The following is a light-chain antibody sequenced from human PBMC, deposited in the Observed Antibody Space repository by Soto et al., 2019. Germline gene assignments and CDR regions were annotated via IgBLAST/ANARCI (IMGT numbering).Light chain of an antibody. CDR3: QSYESSNIASKV. CDR2: ATS. J-gene: IGLJ1*01. CDR1: SSNLGEGYA. Sequence: QSVLTPPHPRSGAPGQRVTLSCSASSSNLGEGYAVQWYRDFQGPAPRLLIYATSVRPSGVPDRFSVYKSATSAYLAITGLQAEDEADYYCQSYESSNIASKVFGPGSKGIVL. V-gene: IGLV1-40*01.